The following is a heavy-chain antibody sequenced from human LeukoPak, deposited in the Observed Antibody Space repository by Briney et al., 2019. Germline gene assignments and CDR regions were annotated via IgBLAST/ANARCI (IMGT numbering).Heavy chain of an antibody. J-gene: IGHJ5*02. CDR1: GYSFTSYW. CDR2: IYPGDSDT. D-gene: IGHD3-10*01. Sequence: GESLKISCKGSGYSFTSYWIGWMRQMPGKGLEWMGIIYPGDSDTRYSPSFQGQVTISADKSISTAYLQWSSLKASDTAMYYCARGPWAMVRGVNNWFDPWGQGTLVTVSS. V-gene: IGHV5-51*01. CDR3: ARGPWAMVRGVNNWFDP.